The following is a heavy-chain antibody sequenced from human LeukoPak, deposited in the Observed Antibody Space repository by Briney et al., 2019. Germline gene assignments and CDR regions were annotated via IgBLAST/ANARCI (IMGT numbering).Heavy chain of an antibody. CDR3: ARDRGYYDSSGYLEDY. Sequence: GGSLRLSCAASGFTFSSYWMSWVRQAPGKGLEWVANIKQDGSEKYYVDSVKGRFTISRDNAKNSLYLQMNSLRAEDTAVYYCARDRGYYDSSGYLEDYWGQGTLVTVSS. D-gene: IGHD3-22*01. J-gene: IGHJ4*02. V-gene: IGHV3-7*01. CDR2: IKQDGSEK. CDR1: GFTFSSYW.